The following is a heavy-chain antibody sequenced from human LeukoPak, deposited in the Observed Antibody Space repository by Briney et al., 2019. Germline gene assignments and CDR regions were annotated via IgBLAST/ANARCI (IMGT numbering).Heavy chain of an antibody. CDR1: GYTFTGYY. CDR2: INPNSGGT. V-gene: IGHV1-2*02. J-gene: IGHJ4*02. CDR3: ARDEGPVITPWDYFDY. Sequence: ASVKVSCKASGYTFTGYYMHWVRQAPGQGLEWMGWINPNSGGTNYAQKFQGRVTMTRDTSISTAYMELSRLRSDDTAVYYCARDEGPVITPWDYFDYWGQGTLVTVSS. D-gene: IGHD4-17*01.